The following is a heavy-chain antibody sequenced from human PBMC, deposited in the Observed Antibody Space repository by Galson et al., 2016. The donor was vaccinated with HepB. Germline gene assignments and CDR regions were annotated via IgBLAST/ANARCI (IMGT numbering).Heavy chain of an antibody. Sequence: SLRLSCAASGFTFSGHGMHWVRQAPGRGLEWVAVISKGARDKQYADSVKGRFTVSRDNSKNTLFLQMSNLRVEDTAVYYCAKMDCGRDCPRDDWGQGTLVTVCS. CDR1: GFTFSGHG. J-gene: IGHJ4*02. CDR2: ISKGARDK. D-gene: IGHD2-21*02. V-gene: IGHV3-30*19. CDR3: AKMDCGRDCPRDD.